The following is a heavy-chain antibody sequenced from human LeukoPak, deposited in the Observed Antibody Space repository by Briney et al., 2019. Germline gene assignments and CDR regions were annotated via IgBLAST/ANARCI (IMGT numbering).Heavy chain of an antibody. D-gene: IGHD6-19*01. CDR2: IIPIFGTA. J-gene: IGHJ4*02. V-gene: IGHV1-69*01. CDR1: GGTFSSYA. Sequence: AASVKVSCKASGGTFSSYAISWVRQAPGQGLEWMGGIIPIFGTANYAQKFQGRVTITADESTSTAYMELSSLRSEDTAVYYCARDLGSSGRFDYWGQGTLVTVSS. CDR3: ARDLGSSGRFDY.